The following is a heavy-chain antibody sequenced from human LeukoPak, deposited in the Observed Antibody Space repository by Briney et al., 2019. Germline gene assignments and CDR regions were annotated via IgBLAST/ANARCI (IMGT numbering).Heavy chain of an antibody. V-gene: IGHV3-9*01. Sequence: GRSLRLSCAASGFTFDDYAMHWVRQAPGKGLEWVLGINWDSARIGYADSVKGRFTISRDNAKNSLYLQMNSLRAEDTALYYCVESFSGWYSNFDYWGQGTLVTVSS. CDR1: GFTFDDYA. CDR3: VESFSGWYSNFDY. D-gene: IGHD6-19*01. CDR2: INWDSARI. J-gene: IGHJ4*02.